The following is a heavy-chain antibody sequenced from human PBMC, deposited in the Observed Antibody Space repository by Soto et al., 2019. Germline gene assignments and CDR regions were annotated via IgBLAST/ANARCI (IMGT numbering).Heavy chain of an antibody. CDR2: IFSNDEK. V-gene: IGHV2-26*01. Sequence: QVTLKESGPVLVKPTETLTLTCTVSGFSLSNARMGVSWIRQPPGKALEWLAHIFSNDEKSYSTSLKSRLTISKDTSKSQVVLTMTNMDPVDTATYYCARVSMVRGVTYWYFDLWGRGTLVTVSS. CDR3: ARVSMVRGVTYWYFDL. J-gene: IGHJ2*01. D-gene: IGHD3-10*01. CDR1: GFSLSNARMG.